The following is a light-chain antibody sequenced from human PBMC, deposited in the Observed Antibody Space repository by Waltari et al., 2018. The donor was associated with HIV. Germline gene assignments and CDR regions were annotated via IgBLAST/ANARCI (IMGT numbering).Light chain of an antibody. J-gene: IGKJ2*03. CDR2: GAS. Sequence: EIVMTQSPATLSVSPGERATLSCRASQSISSNLAWYQQKPGQAPRLLIYGASTRATGMPARFSGSGSGTEFTLTISSLQSEDFAVYYCQQRSNGPPWYSFGQGTKLEIK. V-gene: IGKV3-15*01. CDR1: QSISSN. CDR3: QQRSNGPPWYS.